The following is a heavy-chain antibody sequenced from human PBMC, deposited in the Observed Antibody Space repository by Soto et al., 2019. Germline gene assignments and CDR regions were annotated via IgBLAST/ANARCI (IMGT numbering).Heavy chain of an antibody. D-gene: IGHD5-18*01. V-gene: IGHV4-30-4*08. CDR2: ISYSGTT. CDR1: GDSISSNNNY. Sequence: SQTICLTWTVAGDSISSNNNYWSWIRKPPGEGLQWIGFISYSGTTSYSPSLKSRVAISLDTPKNQFSLSLRSVTAADTALYYCARGRGYRYGLELWGEGILVTVS. J-gene: IGHJ5*02. CDR3: ARGRGYRYGLEL.